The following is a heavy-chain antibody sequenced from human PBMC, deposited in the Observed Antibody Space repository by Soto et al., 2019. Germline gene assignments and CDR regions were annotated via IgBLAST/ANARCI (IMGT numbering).Heavy chain of an antibody. D-gene: IGHD2-2*02. CDR3: ARLPYCSSTSCYRYYYYGMDV. CDR1: GFTFTSYW. V-gene: IGHV5-51*01. CDR2: IYPGDSDT. Sequence: PGESLKISCKASGFTFTSYWIAWVRQMPGKGLEWMGIIYPGDSDTSYSPSFQGQVTISADKSINTAYLQWSSLKASDTAMYYCARLPYCSSTSCYRYYYYGMDVWGQGTTVTVSS. J-gene: IGHJ6*02.